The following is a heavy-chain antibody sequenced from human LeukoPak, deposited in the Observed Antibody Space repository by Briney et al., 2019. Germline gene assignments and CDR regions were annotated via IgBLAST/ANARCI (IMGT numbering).Heavy chain of an antibody. CDR3: ARHDFWSGYYLFDY. J-gene: IGHJ4*02. V-gene: IGHV1-8*02. D-gene: IGHD3-3*01. CDR2: MNPNSGNT. Sequence: ASVKVSCKASGYTFTGYYMHWVRQAPGQGLEWMGWMNPNSGNTGYAQKFQGRVTMTRNTSISTAYMELSSLRSEDTAVYYCARHDFWSGYYLFDYWGQGTLVTVSS. CDR1: GYTFTGYY.